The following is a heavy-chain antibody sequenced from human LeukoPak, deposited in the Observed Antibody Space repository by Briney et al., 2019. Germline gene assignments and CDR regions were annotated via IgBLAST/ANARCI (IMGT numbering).Heavy chain of an antibody. D-gene: IGHD6-6*01. J-gene: IGHJ4*02. CDR2: IRYDGSNK. CDR3: ARDRSMATRLWTPTDY. V-gene: IGHV3-30*02. CDR1: GFTFSSYG. Sequence: GGSLRLSCAASGFTFSSYGMHWVRQAPGKGLEWVAFIRYDGSNKYYADSVKGRFTISRDNSKNTLYLQMNSLRAEDTAVYYCARDRSMATRLWTPTDYWGQGTLVTVSS.